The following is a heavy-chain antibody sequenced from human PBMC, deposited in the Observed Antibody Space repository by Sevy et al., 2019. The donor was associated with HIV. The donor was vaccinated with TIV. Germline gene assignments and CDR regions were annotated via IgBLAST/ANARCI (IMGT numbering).Heavy chain of an antibody. Sequence: GGSLRLSCAASGFTFSSYAMSWVRQAPGKGLEWVSAISGSGGSTYYADSMKGRFTISRDNSKNTLYLQMNSLRAEDTAVYYCAKGHEQWLVLDAFDIWGQGTMVTVSS. CDR2: ISGSGGST. D-gene: IGHD6-19*01. V-gene: IGHV3-23*01. CDR3: AKGHEQWLVLDAFDI. CDR1: GFTFSSYA. J-gene: IGHJ3*02.